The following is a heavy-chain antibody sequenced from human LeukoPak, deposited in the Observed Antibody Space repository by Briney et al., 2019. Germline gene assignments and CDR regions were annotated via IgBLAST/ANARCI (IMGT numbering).Heavy chain of an antibody. CDR1: GFTYSNYW. Sequence: PGGSLRLSCVGSGFTYSNYWMRWVRQAPGKGPVWVSRINPDGTTTDYADSVKGRFTISRDNAKNLLYLQMNGPRADDTAVYYCAKDLSWITADRWGQGTLVTVSS. J-gene: IGHJ5*02. V-gene: IGHV3-74*01. D-gene: IGHD5-18*01. CDR3: AKDLSWITADR. CDR2: INPDGTTT.